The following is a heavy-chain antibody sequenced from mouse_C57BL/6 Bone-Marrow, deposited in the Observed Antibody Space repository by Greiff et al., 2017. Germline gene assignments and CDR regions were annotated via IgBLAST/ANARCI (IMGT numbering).Heavy chain of an antibody. V-gene: IGHV1-53*01. J-gene: IGHJ3*01. CDR2: INPSNGGT. Sequence: QVQLQQSGTELVKPGASVKLSCKASGYTFTSYWMHWVQQRPGQGLEWIGNINPSNGGTNYNEKFKSKGTLTVDKSSSTAYMHLSIMTSEDSAVYYCTTPSTMVTGGFAYWGQGTLVTVSA. D-gene: IGHD2-2*01. CDR3: TTPSTMVTGGFAY. CDR1: GYTFTSYW.